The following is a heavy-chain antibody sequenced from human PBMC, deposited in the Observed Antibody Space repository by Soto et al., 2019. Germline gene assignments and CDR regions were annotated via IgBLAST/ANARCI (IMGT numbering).Heavy chain of an antibody. CDR1: GFTFGNYW. CDR2: MNSGGSTT. Sequence: GGSLRLSCAASGFTFGNYWVHWVRQAPGKGLEWVSRMNSGGSTTNYADSVKGRFTVSRDNAKNTLYLQMNSLRAEDTAVYYCATAEVDYWGPGTLVTVSS. V-gene: IGHV3-74*01. CDR3: ATAEVDY. J-gene: IGHJ4*02.